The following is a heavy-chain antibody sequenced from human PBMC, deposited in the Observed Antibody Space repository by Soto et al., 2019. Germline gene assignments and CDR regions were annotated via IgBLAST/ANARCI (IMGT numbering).Heavy chain of an antibody. CDR3: ATSLGVSSLDY. Sequence: SETLSLTCTVSGDSISGGFYYWSWIRQHPGKGLEWIGYIYYSGSTYYNPSLKSRVTISVDTSKNQFSLKLSSVTAADTAVYYCATSLGVSSLDYWGQGTLVTVSS. V-gene: IGHV4-31*03. J-gene: IGHJ4*02. D-gene: IGHD3-16*01. CDR2: IYYSGST. CDR1: GDSISGGFYY.